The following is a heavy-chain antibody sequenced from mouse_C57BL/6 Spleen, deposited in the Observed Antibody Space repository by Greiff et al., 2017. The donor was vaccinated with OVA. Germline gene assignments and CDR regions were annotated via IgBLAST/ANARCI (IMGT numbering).Heavy chain of an antibody. Sequence: QVQLQQSGAELVRPGASVKLSCKASGYTFTDYYINWVKQRPGQGLEWIARIYPGSGNTYYNEKFKGKATLTAEKSSSTAYMQLSSLTSEDSAVYFCARSETDYAMDDWGQGTSVTVSS. CDR1: GYTFTDYY. CDR2: IYPGSGNT. J-gene: IGHJ4*01. V-gene: IGHV1-76*01. CDR3: ARSETDYAMDD.